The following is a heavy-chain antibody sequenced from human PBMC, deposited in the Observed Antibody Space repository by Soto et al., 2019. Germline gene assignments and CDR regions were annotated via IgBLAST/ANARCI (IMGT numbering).Heavy chain of an antibody. CDR2: ISAYNGKT. V-gene: IGHV1-18*01. D-gene: IGHD5-12*01. CDR1: GYTFTSYA. Sequence: QIQLVQSGSGVKKPGASVKVSCKASGYTFTSYAISWVRQAPGQGLEWMGWISAYNGKTNFAQKFQGRVTMTTDASTSTAYMELRGLRSDDTAVYYCVRLKEDGYNQAYWGQGTLVTFSS. J-gene: IGHJ4*02. CDR3: VRLKEDGYNQAY.